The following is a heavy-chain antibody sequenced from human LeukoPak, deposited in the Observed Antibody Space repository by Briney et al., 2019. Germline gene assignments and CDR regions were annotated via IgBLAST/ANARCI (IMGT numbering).Heavy chain of an antibody. Sequence: SETLSLTCTVSGYSISSGYYWGWIRQPPGKGLEWIGSIYHGGSTCYNPSLKSRVTISVDTSKNQLSLKLSSVTAADTAVYYCARGDISGFYSSFDNWGQGTLVTVSS. CDR2: IYHGGST. CDR1: GYSISSGYY. J-gene: IGHJ4*02. V-gene: IGHV4-38-2*02. D-gene: IGHD3-22*01. CDR3: ARGDISGFYSSFDN.